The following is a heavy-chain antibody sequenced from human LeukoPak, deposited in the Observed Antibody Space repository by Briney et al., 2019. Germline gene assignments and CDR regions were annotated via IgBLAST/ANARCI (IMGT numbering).Heavy chain of an antibody. Sequence: GGSLRLSCAASGFTFSSYGMHWVRQAPGKGLEWVAVISYDGSNKYYADSVKGRFTISRDNSKNTLYLQMNSLRAEDTAVYYCAKDGRVAVAGITYYYYYYMDVWGKGTTVTVSS. CDR3: AKDGRVAVAGITYYYYYYMDV. J-gene: IGHJ6*03. V-gene: IGHV3-30*18. D-gene: IGHD6-19*01. CDR2: ISYDGSNK. CDR1: GFTFSSYG.